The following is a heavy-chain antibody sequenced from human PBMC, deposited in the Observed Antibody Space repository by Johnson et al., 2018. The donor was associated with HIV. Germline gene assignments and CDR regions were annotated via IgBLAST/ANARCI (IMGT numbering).Heavy chain of an antibody. V-gene: IGHV3-30*02. J-gene: IGHJ3*02. Sequence: QVQLVESGGGVVQPGGSLRLSCAASGFTFSRCGMHWVRQAPGKGLEWVAFIRYDGTTEYYVDSVKGRFTISRDNSKNTLYLQMNSLRPEDTAVYYCAKERRAPRAFDIWGQGTMVTVSS. CDR2: IRYDGTTE. CDR1: GFTFSRCG. CDR3: AKERRAPRAFDI.